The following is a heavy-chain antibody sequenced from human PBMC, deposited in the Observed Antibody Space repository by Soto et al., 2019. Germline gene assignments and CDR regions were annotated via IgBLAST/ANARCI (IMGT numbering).Heavy chain of an antibody. CDR2: IIPIFGTA. V-gene: IGHV1-69*13. CDR1: GYTFTSYG. CDR3: ARAVVAATYDWFDP. D-gene: IGHD2-15*01. J-gene: IGHJ5*02. Sequence: SVKVSCKASGYTFTSYGISWVRQAPGQGLEWMGGIIPIFGTANYAQKFQGRVTITADESTSTAYMELSSLRSEDTAVYYCARAVVAATYDWFDPWGQGTLVTVSS.